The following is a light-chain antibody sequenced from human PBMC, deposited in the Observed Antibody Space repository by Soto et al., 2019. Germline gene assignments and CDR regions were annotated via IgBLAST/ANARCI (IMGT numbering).Light chain of an antibody. CDR2: KAS. CDR3: QQYNSYSYT. J-gene: IGKJ2*01. CDR1: QSISSW. Sequence: DIQMTQSPSTLSASVGDRVTITCRASQSISSWLAWYQQKPGKDPKLLTYKASSLESGVPSRFSGSGSGTEFTLTISSLQPDDFATYYCQQYNSYSYTFGQGTKLEIK. V-gene: IGKV1-5*03.